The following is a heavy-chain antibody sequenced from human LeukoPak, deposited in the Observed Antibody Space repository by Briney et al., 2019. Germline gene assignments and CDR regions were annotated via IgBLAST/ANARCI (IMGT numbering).Heavy chain of an antibody. J-gene: IGHJ4*02. CDR3: ARQSGHSDNLNFDY. D-gene: IGHD5-18*01. V-gene: IGHV4-39*01. CDR2: IYYSGST. Sequence: SETLSLTCTVSGGSISSSSYYWGWIRQPPGKGLEWIGSIYYSGSTYYNPSLKSRVTISVDTSKNQFSLKLSSVTAADTAVYYCARQSGHSDNLNFDYWGQGTLVTVSS. CDR1: GGSISSSSYY.